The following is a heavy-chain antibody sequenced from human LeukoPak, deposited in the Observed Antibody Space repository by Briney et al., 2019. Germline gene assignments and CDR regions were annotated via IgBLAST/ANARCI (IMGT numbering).Heavy chain of an antibody. Sequence: GGSLRLSCAASGFTFSSYSMNWVRQAPGKGLEWVSSISSSSSIYIHYADALKGRFTISRDNAKNSLFLQMNSLRAEDTAVYYCARKGATTSASHFDYWGQGTLVTVSS. CDR1: GFTFSSYS. CDR3: ARKGATTSASHFDY. D-gene: IGHD1-26*01. J-gene: IGHJ4*02. V-gene: IGHV3-21*01. CDR2: ISSSSSIYI.